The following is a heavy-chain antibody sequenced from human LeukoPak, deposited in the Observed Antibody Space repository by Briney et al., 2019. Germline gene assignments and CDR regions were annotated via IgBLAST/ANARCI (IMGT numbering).Heavy chain of an antibody. V-gene: IGHV3-21*01. CDR1: GFTFSNYG. D-gene: IGHD3-22*01. Sequence: GGSLRLSCAASGFTFSNYGMHWVRQAPGKGLEWVSFISSGSTYTYYADSVKGRFTISRDNAENSLYLQMDSLRADDTAVYYCAGGDSSGYYSGDYWGQGTLVTVSS. CDR2: ISSGSTYT. J-gene: IGHJ4*02. CDR3: AGGDSSGYYSGDY.